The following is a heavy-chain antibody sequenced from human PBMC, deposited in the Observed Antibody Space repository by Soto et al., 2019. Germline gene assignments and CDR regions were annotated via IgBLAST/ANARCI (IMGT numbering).Heavy chain of an antibody. Sequence: PGESLKISCKGSGYSFTNYWIGWVRQMPGKGLEWMGVIFPGDSDIRYSPSFQGQVTFSVDKSTSTAYLQWSSLKASDTAMYYCARQGSNGAYYYYGMDVWGQGTTVTVSS. CDR3: ARQGSNGAYYYYGMDV. D-gene: IGHD2-8*01. J-gene: IGHJ6*02. CDR1: GYSFTNYW. V-gene: IGHV5-51*01. CDR2: IFPGDSDI.